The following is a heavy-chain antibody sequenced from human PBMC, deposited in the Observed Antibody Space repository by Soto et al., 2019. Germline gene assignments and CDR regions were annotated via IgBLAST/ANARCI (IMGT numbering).Heavy chain of an antibody. D-gene: IGHD6-13*01. CDR1: GGSISSYY. CDR3: ARDHLIAAAGLDP. CDR2: IYYSGST. Sequence: QVQLQESGPGLVKPSETLSLTCTVSGGSISSYYWSWIRQPPGKGLEWSGYIYYSGSTNYNPTLKSRVTISVDTSKNQFSLKLSSVTAADTAVYYCARDHLIAAAGLDPWGQGTLVTVSS. J-gene: IGHJ5*02. V-gene: IGHV4-59*01.